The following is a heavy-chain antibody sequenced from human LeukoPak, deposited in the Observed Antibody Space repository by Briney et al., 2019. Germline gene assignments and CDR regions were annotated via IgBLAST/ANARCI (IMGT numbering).Heavy chain of an antibody. CDR1: GGAFSGYY. CDR3: ARGPPSGSGWYRSARGWFDP. V-gene: IGHV4-34*01. CDR2: INHSGST. D-gene: IGHD6-19*01. Sequence: SETLSLTCAVYGGAFSGYYWSWIRQPPGKGREWIGEINHSGSTNYNPSLESRVTISVDTSKNQFSLKLSSVTAADTAVYYCARGPPSGSGWYRSARGWFDPWGQGTLVTVSS. J-gene: IGHJ5*02.